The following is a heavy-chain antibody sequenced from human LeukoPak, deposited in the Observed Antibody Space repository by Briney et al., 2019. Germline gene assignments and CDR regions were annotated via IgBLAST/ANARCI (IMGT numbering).Heavy chain of an antibody. Sequence: PTGGSLRLSCAASGFTFSSYAVYWVRQAPGKGLEWVSSNSGGSTYYADSVKGRFSISRDNSKNTLYLQMNSLRAEDTAVYYCAKDLGSSGWYIGYWGQGTLVTVSS. V-gene: IGHV3-23*01. CDR3: AKDLGSSGWYIGY. CDR1: GFTFSSYA. J-gene: IGHJ4*02. D-gene: IGHD6-19*01. CDR2: NSGGST.